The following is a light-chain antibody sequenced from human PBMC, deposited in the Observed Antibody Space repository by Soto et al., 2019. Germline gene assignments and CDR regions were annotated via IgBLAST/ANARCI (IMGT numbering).Light chain of an antibody. V-gene: IGKV3-20*01. Sequence: DIVLTQSPGTLSLSPGERATLSCRASQSVSSNYLAWYQQKPGQAPRLLIYAASSRATDIPDRFSGSGSGTDFTLTISRLEPEDSAVYSCQQYGTSPHTFGQGTKLEIK. CDR3: QQYGTSPHT. J-gene: IGKJ2*01. CDR2: AAS. CDR1: QSVSSNY.